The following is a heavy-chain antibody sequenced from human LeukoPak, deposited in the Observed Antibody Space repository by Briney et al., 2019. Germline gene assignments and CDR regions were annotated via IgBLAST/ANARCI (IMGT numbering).Heavy chain of an antibody. CDR2: IYSGGST. CDR3: VRNSGELGA. Sequence: PGGSLRLSCAASGFTVSNNYMSWVRRAAGEGLEWVALIYSGGSTYYADSVKGRFTISRDNSKNTLHLQMNSLRAEDTAVYYCVRNSGELGAWGQGTLVTVSS. D-gene: IGHD2-21*01. V-gene: IGHV3-53*01. CDR1: GFTVSNNY. J-gene: IGHJ5*02.